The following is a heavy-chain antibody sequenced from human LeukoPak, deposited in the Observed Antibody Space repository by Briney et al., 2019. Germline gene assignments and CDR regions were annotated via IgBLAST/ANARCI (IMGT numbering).Heavy chain of an antibody. CDR2: IKSKTDGGTT. J-gene: IGHJ4*02. CDR3: TTDLYPRHYDFWSRSMDY. CDR1: GFTFSNAW. V-gene: IGHV3-15*01. D-gene: IGHD3-3*01. Sequence: SGGSLRLSCAASGFTFSNAWMSWVRQAPGKGLEWVGRIKSKTDGGTTDYAAPVKGRFTTSRDDSKNTLYLQMNSLKTEDTAVYYCTTDLYPRHYDFWSRSMDYWGQGTLVTVSS.